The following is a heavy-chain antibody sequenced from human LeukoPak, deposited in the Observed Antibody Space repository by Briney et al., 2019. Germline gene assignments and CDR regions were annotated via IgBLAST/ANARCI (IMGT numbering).Heavy chain of an antibody. V-gene: IGHV3-21*01. CDR2: ISSSSSYI. CDR3: ARGDDSGYDFNYYFDY. D-gene: IGHD5-12*01. CDR1: GFTFSSYS. Sequence: PGGSLRLSCAASGFTFSSYSMNWVRQAPGKGLEWVSSISSSSSYIYYADSVKGRFTISRDNAKNSLYLQMNSLRAEDTAVYDCARGDDSGYDFNYYFDYWGQGTLVTVSS. J-gene: IGHJ4*02.